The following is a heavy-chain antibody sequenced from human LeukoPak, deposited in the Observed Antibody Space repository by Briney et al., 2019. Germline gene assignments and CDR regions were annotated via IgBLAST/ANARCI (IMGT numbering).Heavy chain of an antibody. Sequence: GESLKISCKGSGYSFTSYWIGWVRQMPGKGLEWMGSIDPSDSYTNYSPSFQGHVTISADKSISTAYLQWSSLKASDTATYCCARPMAGSGGYYYYDMDVWGQGTTVTVSS. V-gene: IGHV5-10-1*01. CDR1: GYSFTSYW. CDR3: ARPMAGSGGYYYYDMDV. D-gene: IGHD2-8*01. J-gene: IGHJ6*02. CDR2: IDPSDSYT.